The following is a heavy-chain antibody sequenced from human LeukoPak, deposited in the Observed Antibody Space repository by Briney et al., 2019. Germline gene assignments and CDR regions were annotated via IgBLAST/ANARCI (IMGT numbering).Heavy chain of an antibody. Sequence: HSARSLRLSCAASGFTFSSYAMTWLLQAPGKGLQWLSAISGGGGGTFYADSVKGRLTTSRDNSKNTLYLQMNSLSAEDTAVYYCAKDLGGKPYYYYGMDVWGQGTTVTVSS. CDR2: ISGGGGGT. J-gene: IGHJ6*02. V-gene: IGHV3-23*01. CDR3: AKDLGGKPYYYYGMDV. CDR1: GFTFSSYA.